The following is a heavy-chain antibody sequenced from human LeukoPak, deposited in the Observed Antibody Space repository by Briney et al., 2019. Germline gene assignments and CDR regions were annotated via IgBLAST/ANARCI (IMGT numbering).Heavy chain of an antibody. CDR1: GFTFSSYA. CDR3: ARDPTGDYYDSSGYYYSRLDY. D-gene: IGHD3-22*01. V-gene: IGHV3-30*04. J-gene: IGHJ4*02. CDR2: ISYDGSNK. Sequence: GGSLRLSCAASGFTFSSYAMHWVRQAPGKGLEWVAVISYDGSNKYYADSVKGRFTISRDNSKNTLYLQMNSLRAEDTAVYYCARDPTGDYYDSSGYYYSRLDYWAREPWSPSPQ.